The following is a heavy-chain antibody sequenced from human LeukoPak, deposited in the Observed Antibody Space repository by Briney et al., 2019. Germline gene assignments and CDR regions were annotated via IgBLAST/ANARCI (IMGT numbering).Heavy chain of an antibody. Sequence: ASVKVSCKASGGTFSSYAISWVRQAPGQGLEWMGRIIPILGIANYAQKFQGRVTITADKSTSTAYMELSSLRSEDAAVYYCVATVGATTTYYFDYWGQGTLVTVSS. CDR2: IIPILGIA. CDR3: VATVGATTTYYFDY. J-gene: IGHJ4*02. V-gene: IGHV1-69*04. CDR1: GGTFSSYA. D-gene: IGHD1-26*01.